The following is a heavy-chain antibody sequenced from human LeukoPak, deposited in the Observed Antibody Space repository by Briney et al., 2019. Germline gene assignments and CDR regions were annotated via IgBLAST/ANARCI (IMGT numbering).Heavy chain of an antibody. D-gene: IGHD4-17*01. Sequence: SETPSLTCTVSGGSISSYYWSWIRQPPGKGLEWIGYIYYSGSTNYNPSLKSRVTISVDTSKNQFSLKLSSVTAADTAVYYCARIYGDYEVSDYWGQGTLVTVSS. V-gene: IGHV4-59*12. CDR1: GGSISSYY. CDR3: ARIYGDYEVSDY. J-gene: IGHJ4*02. CDR2: IYYSGST.